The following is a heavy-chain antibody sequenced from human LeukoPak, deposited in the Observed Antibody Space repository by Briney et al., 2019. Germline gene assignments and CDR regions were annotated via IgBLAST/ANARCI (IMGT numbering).Heavy chain of an antibody. CDR3: ARDVGEEWLVKFIFDY. CDR1: GYSISSGYY. J-gene: IGHJ4*02. D-gene: IGHD6-19*01. Sequence: SETLSLTCTVSGYSISSGYYWGWIRQPPGKGLEWIGSIYHSGSTYYNPSLKSRVTISVDTSKNQFSLKLSSVTAADTAAYYCARDVGEEWLVKFIFDYWGQGTLVTVSS. V-gene: IGHV4-38-2*02. CDR2: IYHSGST.